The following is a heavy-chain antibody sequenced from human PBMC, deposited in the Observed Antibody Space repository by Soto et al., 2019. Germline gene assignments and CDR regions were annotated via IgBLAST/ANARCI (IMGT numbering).Heavy chain of an antibody. CDR2: MNPNSGNT. CDR3: ARGGGSSWYSLYYYYYMDV. D-gene: IGHD6-13*01. CDR1: GYTFTSYD. J-gene: IGHJ6*03. V-gene: IGHV1-8*01. Sequence: VSVKVSCKASGYTFTSYDINWVRQATGQGLEWMGWMNPNSGNTGYAQKFQGRVTMTRNTSISTAYMELSSLRSEDTAVYYCARGGGSSWYSLYYYYYMDVWGKGTTVTVSS.